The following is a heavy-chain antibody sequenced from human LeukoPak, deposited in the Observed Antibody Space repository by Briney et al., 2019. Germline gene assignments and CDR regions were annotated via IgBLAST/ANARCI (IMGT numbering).Heavy chain of an antibody. CDR3: TRRHYGDYVVDN. CDR1: GFTFNGSA. J-gene: IGHJ4*01. V-gene: IGHV3-73*01. Sequence: GGSLKLSCATSGFTFNGSALHWVRQASGQGLEWVGRIRSKAHRYATAYAASVKGRFTVSRDDSKNMAYLQMNSLKTEDTAIYYCTRRHYGDYVVDNWGQGTLVTVSS. CDR2: IRSKAHRYAT. D-gene: IGHD4-17*01.